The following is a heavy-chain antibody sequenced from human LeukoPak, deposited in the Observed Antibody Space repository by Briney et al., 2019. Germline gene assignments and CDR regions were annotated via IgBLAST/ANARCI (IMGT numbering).Heavy chain of an antibody. CDR2: IFYSGST. Sequence: TSETLSLTCTVSGGSISSGGYYWSWMRQPPGKALEWVGYIFYSGSTCYNPSLKSRITISVDTSKNQFSLKLSSVTAADTAVYYCAREPRYCSSTSCYYFDYWGQGTLVTVSS. CDR3: AREPRYCSSTSCYYFDY. J-gene: IGHJ4*02. D-gene: IGHD2-2*01. CDR1: GGSISSGGYY. V-gene: IGHV4-31*03.